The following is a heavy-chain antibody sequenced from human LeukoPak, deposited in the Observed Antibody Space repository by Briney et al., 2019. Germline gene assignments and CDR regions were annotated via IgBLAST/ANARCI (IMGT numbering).Heavy chain of an antibody. CDR1: RESVSSYTAA. Sequence: QSLSLTPVLSRESVSSYTAAWNWIRQPPSRGLEGMVRTFYRSNWYHDYAVSVKSRITINPDKSKNQFSLQLNSVTPEDTAVYYCARDGWPAFDYWGQGTLVTVSS. CDR2: TFYRSNWYH. CDR3: ARDGWPAFDY. J-gene: IGHJ4*02. D-gene: IGHD2-15*01. V-gene: IGHV6-1*01.